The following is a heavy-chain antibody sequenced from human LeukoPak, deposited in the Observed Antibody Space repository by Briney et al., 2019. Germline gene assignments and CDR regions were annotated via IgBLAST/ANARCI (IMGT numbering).Heavy chain of an antibody. CDR1: GYTFTGYY. D-gene: IGHD6-6*01. Sequence: ASVKVSCKASGYTFTGYYMHWVRQAPGQGLEWMGWINPNSGGTNYAQKFQGRVTMTRDTSISTAYMELSRLRSDDTAVYYCAKDLMEYSSSSDFDYWGQGTLVTVSS. CDR2: INPNSGGT. J-gene: IGHJ4*02. CDR3: AKDLMEYSSSSDFDY. V-gene: IGHV1-2*02.